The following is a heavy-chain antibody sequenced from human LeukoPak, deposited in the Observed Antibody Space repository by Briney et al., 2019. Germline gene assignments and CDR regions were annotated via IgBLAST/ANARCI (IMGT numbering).Heavy chain of an antibody. CDR2: IYYSGST. V-gene: IGHV4-39*01. Sequence: SETLSLTCAVSGVSISSRNYYWGWIRQPPGKGLEWIVNIYYSGSTYYNPSLKSRVTISVNTFRNQFSLKLSSVTAADTGVYYCARLGSYYNGFDYWGQGTLVTVSS. CDR1: GVSISSRNYY. CDR3: ARLGSYYNGFDY. J-gene: IGHJ4*02. D-gene: IGHD3-10*01.